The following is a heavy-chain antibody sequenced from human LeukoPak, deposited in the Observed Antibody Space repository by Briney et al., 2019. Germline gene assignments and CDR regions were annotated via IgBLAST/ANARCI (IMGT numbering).Heavy chain of an antibody. D-gene: IGHD1-1*01. Sequence: SVKVSCKASGGTFSSYTISWVRQAPGQGLEWMGRIIPILGIANYPQKFQGRVTITADKSTSTAYMELSSLRSEDTAVYYCARDLERTSFPFDPWGQGTLVTVSS. CDR3: ARDLERTSFPFDP. V-gene: IGHV1-69*04. J-gene: IGHJ5*02. CDR2: IIPILGIA. CDR1: GGTFSSYT.